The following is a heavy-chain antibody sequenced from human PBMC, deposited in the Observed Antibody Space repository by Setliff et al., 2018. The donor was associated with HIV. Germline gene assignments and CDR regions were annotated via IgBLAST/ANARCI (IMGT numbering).Heavy chain of an antibody. Sequence: SETLSLTCTVSGGSISSGSYYWSWIRQPAGKGLEWIGQIYTSGSTNYNPSLKSRVTISVDTSKNQFSLKLRFVTAADTAVYSCARTGSYDAFDIWGQGTMVTVSS. D-gene: IGHD1-26*01. CDR2: IYTSGST. J-gene: IGHJ3*02. V-gene: IGHV4-61*09. CDR3: ARTGSYDAFDI. CDR1: GGSISSGSYY.